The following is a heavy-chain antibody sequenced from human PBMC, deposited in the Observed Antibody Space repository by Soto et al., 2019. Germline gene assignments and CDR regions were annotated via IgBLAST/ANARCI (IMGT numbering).Heavy chain of an antibody. CDR2: INHSGST. D-gene: IGHD3-10*01. V-gene: IGHV4-34*01. J-gene: IGHJ6*02. Sequence: SETLSLTCAVYGGSFSGYYWSWIRQPPGKGLEWIGEINHSGSTNYNPSLKSRVTISVDTSKNQFSLKLSSVTAADTAVYYCARTIRGDYYYYGMDVWGQGTTVT. CDR1: GGSFSGYY. CDR3: ARTIRGDYYYYGMDV.